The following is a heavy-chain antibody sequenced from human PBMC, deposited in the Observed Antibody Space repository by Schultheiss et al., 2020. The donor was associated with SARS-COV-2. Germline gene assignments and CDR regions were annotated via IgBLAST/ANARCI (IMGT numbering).Heavy chain of an antibody. CDR1: GVTFGNFA. J-gene: IGHJ6*02. V-gene: IGHV3-23*01. CDR2: ISGSGGST. Sequence: GGSLRLSCAVSGVTFGNFAMRWVRQAPGKGLEWVSAISGSGGSTYYADSVKGRFTISRDNSKNTLYLQMNSLRAEDMTQFPCSSTSCYGNYYGMDVWGQGTTVTVSS. CDR3: SSTSCYGNYYGMDV. D-gene: IGHD2-2*01.